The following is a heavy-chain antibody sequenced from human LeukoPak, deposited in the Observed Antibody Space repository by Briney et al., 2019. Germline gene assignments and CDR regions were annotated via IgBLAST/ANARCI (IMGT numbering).Heavy chain of an antibody. Sequence: ASVKVSCKASGYTFTGYYMHWVRQASGQGLEWMGWINPNSGGTNYAQKFQGRVTMTRNTSISTAYMELSSLRSEDTAVYYCARGLGDYATNWFDPWGQGTLVTVSS. V-gene: IGHV1-2*02. CDR1: GYTFTGYY. CDR2: INPNSGGT. CDR3: ARGLGDYATNWFDP. D-gene: IGHD4-17*01. J-gene: IGHJ5*02.